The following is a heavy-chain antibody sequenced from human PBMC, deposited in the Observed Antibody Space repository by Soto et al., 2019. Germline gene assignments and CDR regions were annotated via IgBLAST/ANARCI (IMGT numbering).Heavy chain of an antibody. CDR3: ARDPRGVVVPAATTDQYYYYYGMDV. CDR1: GGTFSSYA. CDR2: IIPIFGTA. V-gene: IGHV1-69*13. D-gene: IGHD2-2*01. Sequence: SVKVSCKXSGGTFSSYAISWVRQAPGQGLEWMGGIIPIFGTANYAQKFQGRVTITADESTSTAYMELSSLRSEDTAVYYCARDPRGVVVPAATTDQYYYYYGMDVWGQGTTVTVSS. J-gene: IGHJ6*02.